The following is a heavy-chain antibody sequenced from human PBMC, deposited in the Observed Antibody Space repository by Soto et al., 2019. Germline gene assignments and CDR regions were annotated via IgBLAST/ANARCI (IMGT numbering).Heavy chain of an antibody. CDR3: AKDRSRINWFDP. D-gene: IGHD2-15*01. V-gene: IGHV3-30*18. CDR2: ISYDGSNK. J-gene: IGHJ5*02. Sequence: GGSLRLSCAASGSTFSSYGMHWVRQAPGKGLEWVAVISYDGSNKYYADSVKGRFTISRDNSKNTLYLQMNSLRAEDTAVYYCAKDRSRINWFDPWGQGTLVTVSS. CDR1: GSTFSSYG.